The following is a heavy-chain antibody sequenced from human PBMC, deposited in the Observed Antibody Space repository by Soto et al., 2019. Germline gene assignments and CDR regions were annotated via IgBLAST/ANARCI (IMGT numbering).Heavy chain of an antibody. D-gene: IGHD5-12*01. CDR2: IWYDGSNK. Sequence: QVQLVESGGGVVQPGRSLRLSCAASGFTFSSYGMHWVRQAPGKGLEWVAVIWYDGSNKYYADSVKGRFTISRDNSKNTLCLQINSLRAEDTAVYYCARDGTRGMVATGIYYFDYWGQGTLVTVSS. J-gene: IGHJ4*02. CDR3: ARDGTRGMVATGIYYFDY. CDR1: GFTFSSYG. V-gene: IGHV3-33*01.